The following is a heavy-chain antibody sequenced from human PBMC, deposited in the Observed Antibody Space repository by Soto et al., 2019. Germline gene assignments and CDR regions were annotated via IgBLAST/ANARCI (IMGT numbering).Heavy chain of an antibody. CDR2: IKQGGSET. D-gene: IGHD3-3*01. V-gene: IGHV3-7*03. CDR1: GFTFSSYW. J-gene: IGHJ4*03. CDR3: ARDNRFWEWLLTYLDF. Sequence: GGSLRLSCAASGFTFSSYWMSWVRQAPGKGLEWVANIKQGGSETYYVDSVKGRFTISRDNAKNSLYLQMNSLRAEDTAVYYCARDNRFWEWLLTYLDFWGQGTLVTVSS.